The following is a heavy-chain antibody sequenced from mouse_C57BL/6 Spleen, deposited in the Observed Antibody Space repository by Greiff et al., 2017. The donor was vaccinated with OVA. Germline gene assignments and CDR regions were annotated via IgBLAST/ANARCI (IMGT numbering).Heavy chain of an antibody. V-gene: IGHV10-1*01. D-gene: IGHD2-3*01. CDR2: IRSKSNNYAT. CDR1: GFSFNTYA. CDR3: VRPADGYYEGIFAY. Sequence: EADGGLVQPKGSLKLSCAASGFSFNTYAMNWVRQAPGKGLEWVARIRSKSNNYATYYADSVKDRFTISRDDSESMLYLQMNNLKTEDTAMYYCVRPADGYYEGIFAYWGQGTLVTVSA. J-gene: IGHJ3*01.